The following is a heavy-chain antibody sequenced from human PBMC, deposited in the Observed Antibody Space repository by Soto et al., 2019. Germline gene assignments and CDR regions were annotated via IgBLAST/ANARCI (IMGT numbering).Heavy chain of an antibody. V-gene: IGHV3-15*07. D-gene: IGHD2-15*01. CDR3: TTDDQHCRGGSCYSGMGGGMDV. CDR2: IKSKTDGETT. CDR1: GFTFSNAW. Sequence: EVQLVESGGGLVKPGGSLRLSCAASGFTFSNAWMNWVRQAPGKGLEWVGRIKSKTDGETTDYAAPVKGRFTMSRDESKNTLYLKMNSLKTEDTAVYYCTTDDQHCRGGSCYSGMGGGMDVWGQGTTVTVSS. J-gene: IGHJ6*02.